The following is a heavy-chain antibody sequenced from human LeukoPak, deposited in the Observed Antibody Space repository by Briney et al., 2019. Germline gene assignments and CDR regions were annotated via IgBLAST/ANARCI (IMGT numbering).Heavy chain of an antibody. CDR3: AKGLNYYVDH. Sequence: GGSLRLSCGASGFIFSNYGMHWVRQAPGKGLEWVAFIRYDGSEKYYADSVKGRFTVSRDNSKNTLYLEMNSLRVEDTAVYYCAKGLNYYVDHWGQGTLVTVSS. CDR1: GFIFSNYG. V-gene: IGHV3-30*02. CDR2: IRYDGSEK. J-gene: IGHJ4*02. D-gene: IGHD3-10*01.